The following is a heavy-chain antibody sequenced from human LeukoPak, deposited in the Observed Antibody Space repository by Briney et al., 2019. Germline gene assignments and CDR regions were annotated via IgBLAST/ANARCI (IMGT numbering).Heavy chain of an antibody. CDR3: ARGLARSHVGRWS. V-gene: IGHV3-23*01. Sequence: PGGSLRLSCEASGFSFSGYAMSWVRQAPGKGLDWVSGVSDSGVNTYYADSVKGRFTISRDNSKYTLFLQMNSLGAEDTAIYYCARGLARSHVGRWSWGQGTLVTVSS. D-gene: IGHD2-15*01. CDR2: VSDSGVNT. CDR1: GFSFSGYA. J-gene: IGHJ5*02.